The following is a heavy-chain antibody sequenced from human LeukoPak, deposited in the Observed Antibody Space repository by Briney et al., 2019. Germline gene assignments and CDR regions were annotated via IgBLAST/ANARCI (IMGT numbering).Heavy chain of an antibody. D-gene: IGHD3-10*01. CDR1: GFTVSSNY. Sequence: GGSLRLSCAASGFTVSSNYMSWVRQAPGKGLEWVSVIYSGGSTYYADSVKGRFTISRDNSKNTLYLQMNSLRAEDTAVYYCARGGDYYGSGPVDYWGQGTLVTVSS. CDR2: IYSGGST. CDR3: ARGGDYYGSGPVDY. V-gene: IGHV3-53*01. J-gene: IGHJ4*02.